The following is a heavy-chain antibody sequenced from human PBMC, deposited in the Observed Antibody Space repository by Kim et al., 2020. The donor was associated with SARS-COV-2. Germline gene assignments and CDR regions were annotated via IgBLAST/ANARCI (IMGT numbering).Heavy chain of an antibody. V-gene: IGHV1-69*06. CDR2: IIPIFGTA. Sequence: SVKVSCKASGGTFSSYAISWVRQAPGQGLEWMGGIIPIFGTANYAQKFQGRVTITADKSTSTAYMELSSLRSEDTAVYYCASTSPTISGPSSSYYFDYWGQGTLVTVSS. D-gene: IGHD3-16*01. J-gene: IGHJ4*02. CDR3: ASTSPTISGPSSSYYFDY. CDR1: GGTFSSYA.